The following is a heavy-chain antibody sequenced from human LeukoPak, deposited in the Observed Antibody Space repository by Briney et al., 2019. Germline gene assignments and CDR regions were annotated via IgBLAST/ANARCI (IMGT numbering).Heavy chain of an antibody. CDR1: GFTLSSYE. CDR3: ARGGPRAIEY. D-gene: IGHD5-12*01. Sequence: GGSLRLSCAASGFTLSSYEMNWARQAPGKGLEGVSYISRSGSTIYYAGSVKGRFTISRDNAKNSLYLQMNSLRAEDTAVYYCARGGPRAIEYWGQGTLVTVSS. J-gene: IGHJ4*02. CDR2: ISRSGSTI. V-gene: IGHV3-48*03.